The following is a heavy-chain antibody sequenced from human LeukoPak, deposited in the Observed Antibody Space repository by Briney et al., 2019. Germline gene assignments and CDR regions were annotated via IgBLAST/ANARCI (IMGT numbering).Heavy chain of an antibody. Sequence: HPGGSLRLSCAASGFTFSSYSMNWVRQAPGKGLEWISILYVNENRYYADSVKGRFIISRDTSKNTLYLQMNSLRAEDTAMYYCVREDLGVDYWGQGTLVTVSS. V-gene: IGHV3-53*01. J-gene: IGHJ4*02. D-gene: IGHD1-26*01. CDR1: GFTFSSYS. CDR2: LYVNENR. CDR3: VREDLGVDY.